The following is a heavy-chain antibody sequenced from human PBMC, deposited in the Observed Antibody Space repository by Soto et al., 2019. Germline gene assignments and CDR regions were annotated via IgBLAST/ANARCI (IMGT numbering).Heavy chain of an antibody. J-gene: IGHJ4*02. V-gene: IGHV3-30*18. CDR1: GFTFSSYG. Sequence: GGSLRLSCAASGFTFSSYGMHWVRQAPGKGLEWVAVISYEGSNKYYADSVKGRFTISRDNSKNTLYLQMNSLRAEDTAVYYCAKETPIVALRGYFDYWGQGTLVTVSS. D-gene: IGHD2-21*01. CDR3: AKETPIVALRGYFDY. CDR2: ISYEGSNK.